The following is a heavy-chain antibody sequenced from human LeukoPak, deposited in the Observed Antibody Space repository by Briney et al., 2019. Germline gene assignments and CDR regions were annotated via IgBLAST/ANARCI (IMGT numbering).Heavy chain of an antibody. CDR2: IKQDGSEN. J-gene: IGHJ4*02. CDR3: ARDSRGALDY. V-gene: IGHV3-7*05. CDR1: GFTFSSYW. Sequence: GGSLRLSCAASGFTFSSYWMAWVRQAPGKGLEWVANIKQDGSENYYVDSVEGRFTISRDNAKNSLYLQMNSLRAEDTAVYYCARDSRGALDYWGQGTLVTVSS.